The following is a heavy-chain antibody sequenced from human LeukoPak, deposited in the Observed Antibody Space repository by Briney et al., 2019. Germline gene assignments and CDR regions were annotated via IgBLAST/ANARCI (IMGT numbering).Heavy chain of an antibody. J-gene: IGHJ4*02. V-gene: IGHV5-51*01. CDR1: GYSFTSYW. Sequence: GESLKISCKGSGYSFTSYWIGWVRQMPGKGLEWMGIIYPGDSDTRYSPSFQGQVTISADKSISTAYLQWSSLKASDTAMYYCARGEYRNYDSSGYYPFDYWGQGTLVTVSS. CDR2: IYPGDSDT. CDR3: ARGEYRNYDSSGYYPFDY. D-gene: IGHD3-22*01.